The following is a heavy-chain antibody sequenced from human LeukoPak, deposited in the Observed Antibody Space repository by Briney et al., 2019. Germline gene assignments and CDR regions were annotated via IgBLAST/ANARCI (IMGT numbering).Heavy chain of an antibody. CDR1: GYTFTDYY. V-gene: IGHV1-2*02. D-gene: IGHD1-7*01. Sequence: ASVKVSCKASGYTFTDYYLHWVRQAPGQGLEWRGWINPNSGGTNSAQKFQGRVTMTRDTSISTAYRELSRLRSDDTAVYYCARPYGPGSTSYYYYMDVWGKGTTVTVSS. CDR2: INPNSGGT. J-gene: IGHJ6*03. CDR3: ARPYGPGSTSYYYYMDV.